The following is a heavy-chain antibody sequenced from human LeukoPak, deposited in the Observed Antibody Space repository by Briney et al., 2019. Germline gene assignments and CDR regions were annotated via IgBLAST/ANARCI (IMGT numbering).Heavy chain of an antibody. J-gene: IGHJ4*02. V-gene: IGHV3-21*01. CDR2: ISSSSSYI. CDR3: ARDAGSQGEIDY. D-gene: IGHD5-24*01. Sequence: GGSLRLSCAASGFTFSSYSMNWVRQAPGKGLEGVSSISSSSSYIYYADSGKGRFTISRDNAKNSLYLQMNSLRAEDTAVYYCARDAGSQGEIDYWGQGTLVTVSS. CDR1: GFTFSSYS.